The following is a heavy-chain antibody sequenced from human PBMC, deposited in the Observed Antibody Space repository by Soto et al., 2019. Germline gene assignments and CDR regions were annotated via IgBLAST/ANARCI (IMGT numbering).Heavy chain of an antibody. V-gene: IGHV3-30*18. J-gene: IGHJ6*02. CDR2: ISYDGSNK. CDR3: AKDLGSRYYDILTGYYRVPGPYYYGMDV. CDR1: GFTFSSYG. D-gene: IGHD3-9*01. Sequence: GGSLRLSCVASGFTFSSYGMHWVRQAPGKGLEWVAVISYDGSNKYYADSVKGRFTISRDNSKNTLYLQMNSLRAEDTAVYYCAKDLGSRYYDILTGYYRVPGPYYYGMDVWGQGTTVTVSS.